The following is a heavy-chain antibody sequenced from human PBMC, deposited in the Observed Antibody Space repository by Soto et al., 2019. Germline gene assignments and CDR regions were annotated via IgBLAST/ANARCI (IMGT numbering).Heavy chain of an antibody. CDR2: MNAKSGDT. J-gene: IGHJ6*02. CDR1: GYTFSDFD. V-gene: IGHV1-8*01. Sequence: QAHLEQSGAELKRPGASVKVSCKASGYTFSDFDINWLRQASGQGPEWMGWMNAKSGDTFFAQRFQGKFNMTWDTSLSTAYIEVGSLTSDDTAIYYCARGNPFNYAGFDVWGQGTTVAVSS. D-gene: IGHD3-16*01. CDR3: ARGNPFNYAGFDV.